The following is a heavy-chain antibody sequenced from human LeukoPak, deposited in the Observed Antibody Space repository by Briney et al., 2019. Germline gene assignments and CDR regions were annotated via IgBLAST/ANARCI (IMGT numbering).Heavy chain of an antibody. J-gene: IGHJ4*02. D-gene: IGHD5-18*01. CDR1: GFTFSSYA. Sequence: GGSLRLSCAASGFTFSSYAMHWVRQAPGKGLEWVAVISYDGSNKYYADSVTGRFTISRDNSKNTLYLQMNSLRAEDTAVYYCARGTYTAVDYWGQGTLVTVSS. CDR3: ARGTYTAVDY. CDR2: ISYDGSNK. V-gene: IGHV3-30-3*01.